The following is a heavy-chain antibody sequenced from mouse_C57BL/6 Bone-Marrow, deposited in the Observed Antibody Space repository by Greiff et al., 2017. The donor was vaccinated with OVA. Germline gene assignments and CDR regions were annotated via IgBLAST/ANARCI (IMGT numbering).Heavy chain of an antibody. CDR3: ERRIYYYGSSDNWYFDD. Sequence: QVQLQQSGAELARPGASVKMSCKASGYTFTSYTMHWVKQRPGQGLEWIGYINPSSGYTKYNQKFKDKATLTADKSSSTAYMPLSSLTSEDSAVYYCERRIYYYGSSDNWYFDDWGTGTTVTVSS. CDR2: INPSSGYT. D-gene: IGHD1-1*01. J-gene: IGHJ1*03. V-gene: IGHV1-4*01. CDR1: GYTFTSYT.